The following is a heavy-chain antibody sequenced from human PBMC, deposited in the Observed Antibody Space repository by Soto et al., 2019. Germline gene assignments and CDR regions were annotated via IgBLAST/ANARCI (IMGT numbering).Heavy chain of an antibody. Sequence: SETLSLTCGVSGGTVASSHWWSWVRQSPGRGLEWIGNVNHTGDTNFNPSLQSRVTFSVHKSNNQFSLRLTSVTAADTAVYFCAREIVTAGGNNYFDPWGPGTLVTVSS. CDR3: AREIVTAGGNNYFDP. J-gene: IGHJ5*02. CDR2: VNHTGDT. V-gene: IGHV4-4*02. D-gene: IGHD2-21*02. CDR1: GGTVASSHW.